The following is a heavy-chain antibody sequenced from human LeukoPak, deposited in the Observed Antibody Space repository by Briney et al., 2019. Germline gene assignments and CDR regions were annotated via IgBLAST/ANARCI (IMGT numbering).Heavy chain of an antibody. CDR1: GFTFNKHN. J-gene: IGHJ4*02. CDR2: ISSSGSYI. CDR3: ARADCSGTSCRSDF. Sequence: PGGSLRLSCAASGFTFNKHNMNWVRQAPGKGLEWVASISSSGSYISYADSVRGRFTITRDNVFNSLHVRMNSLRAEDTAVYFCARADCSGTSCRSDFWGQGTLVTVSS. D-gene: IGHD2-15*01. V-gene: IGHV3-21*01.